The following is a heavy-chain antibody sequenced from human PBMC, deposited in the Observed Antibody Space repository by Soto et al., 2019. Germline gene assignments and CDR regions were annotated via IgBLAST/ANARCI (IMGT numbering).Heavy chain of an antibody. CDR3: ARSRVGGIINFTFDY. CDR1: GFTFSSYS. J-gene: IGHJ4*02. V-gene: IGHV3-48*02. D-gene: IGHD3-3*02. CDR2: ISSSSSTI. Sequence: PGGSLRLSCAASGFTFSSYSMNWVRQAPGKGLEWVSYISSSSSTIYYADSVKGRFTISRDNAKNSLYLRMNSLRDEDTAVYYCARSRVGGIINFTFDYWGQGTLVTVSS.